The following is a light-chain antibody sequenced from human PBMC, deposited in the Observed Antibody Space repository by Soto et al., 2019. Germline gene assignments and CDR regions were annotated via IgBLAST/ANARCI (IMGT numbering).Light chain of an antibody. J-gene: IGKJ2*01. CDR1: QSVSSY. Sequence: DIVMTQSPATLSVYLGERATVSCRASQSVSSYLAWYQQKPGQAPRLLIYGTSTSATDIPARFSGSGSGTDSTLTISSLQSEDFAVYYCQQYNNWPYTFGQGTKLEIK. V-gene: IGKV3-15*01. CDR3: QQYNNWPYT. CDR2: GTS.